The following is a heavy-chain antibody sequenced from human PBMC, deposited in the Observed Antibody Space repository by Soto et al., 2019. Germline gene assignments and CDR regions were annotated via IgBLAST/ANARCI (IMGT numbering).Heavy chain of an antibody. Sequence: EVQLVESGGNLVQPGGSMRLSCATSGFTFSNYDMHWVRQATGKGLEWVSSIGTAGDTYYAGSVKGRFTISRENAKNSLYLQMNSLRAGDTAMYYCVRATAGFDYWGQGSLVTASS. CDR1: GFTFSNYD. V-gene: IGHV3-13*04. J-gene: IGHJ4*02. CDR2: IGTAGDT. CDR3: VRATAGFDY.